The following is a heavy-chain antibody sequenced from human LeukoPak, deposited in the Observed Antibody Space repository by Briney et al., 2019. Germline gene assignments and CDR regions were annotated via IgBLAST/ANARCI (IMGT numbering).Heavy chain of an antibody. V-gene: IGHV4-31*03. D-gene: IGHD2-15*01. CDR3: ARGYCSGGSCYSARY. J-gene: IGHJ4*02. CDR1: GGSIISVGYN. CDR2: FYYSGST. Sequence: SDTLSLTCTVSGGSIISVGYNWSWIRQLPGKGLEWIGYFYYSGSTNYNPSLKSRLTISADTSKNKFSLKLSSVTVADTAIYYCARGYCSGGSCYSARYWGQGTLVTVSS.